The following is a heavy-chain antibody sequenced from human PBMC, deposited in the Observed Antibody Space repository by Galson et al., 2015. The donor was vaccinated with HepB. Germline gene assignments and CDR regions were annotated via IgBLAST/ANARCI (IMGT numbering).Heavy chain of an antibody. J-gene: IGHJ4*02. Sequence: SLRLSCAASGFTFRRNGMHWVRQAPGKGLEWVANIKQDGSEKYYVDSVKGRFTISRDNAKSSLYLQMNSLRAEDTAVYYCVRGAVVGGMWGQGTLVTVSS. CDR2: IKQDGSEK. CDR3: VRGAVVGGM. V-gene: IGHV3-7*03. D-gene: IGHD1-26*01. CDR1: GFTFRRNG.